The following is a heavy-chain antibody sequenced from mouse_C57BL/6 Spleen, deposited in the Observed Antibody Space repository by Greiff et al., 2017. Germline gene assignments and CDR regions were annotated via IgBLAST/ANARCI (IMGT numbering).Heavy chain of an antibody. Sequence: EVQGVESGGGLVKPGGSLKLSCAASGFTFSSYAMSWVRQTPEKRLEWVATISDGGSYTYYPDNVKGRFTISRDNAKNNLYLQMSHLKSEDTAMYYCAREGGKGDYGGFAYWGQGTLVTVSA. V-gene: IGHV5-4*01. D-gene: IGHD2-4*01. CDR1: GFTFSSYA. CDR2: ISDGGSYT. J-gene: IGHJ3*01. CDR3: AREGGKGDYGGFAY.